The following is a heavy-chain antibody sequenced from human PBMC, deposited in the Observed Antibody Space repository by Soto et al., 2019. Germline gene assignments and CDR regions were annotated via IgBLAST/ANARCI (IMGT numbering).Heavy chain of an antibody. V-gene: IGHV3-7*01. CDR3: ARGHSEGETYYYYGLDV. J-gene: IGHJ6*02. D-gene: IGHD3-16*01. Sequence: LRLSCAASGFTFSSYWMNWVRQAPSKGLEWVANIKQDGSKKYYVDSVKGRFTISRDNAKSSLYLQMNSLRVEDTAVYYCARGHSEGETYYYYGLDVWGQGTTVTVYS. CDR2: IKQDGSKK. CDR1: GFTFSSYW.